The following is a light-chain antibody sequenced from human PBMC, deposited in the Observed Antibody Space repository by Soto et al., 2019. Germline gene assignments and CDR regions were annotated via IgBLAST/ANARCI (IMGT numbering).Light chain of an antibody. CDR2: KAS. CDR3: QQYNTYSPT. Sequence: DIRMTQSPSTLSAFVGDRVTITCRASQSISGWLAWYQQKPGKAPHLLIYKASSLESGVPSRFSGSGSGTEFTLTISSLQPDDFATYYCQQYNTYSPTFGQGTKVEIK. V-gene: IGKV1-5*03. CDR1: QSISGW. J-gene: IGKJ1*01.